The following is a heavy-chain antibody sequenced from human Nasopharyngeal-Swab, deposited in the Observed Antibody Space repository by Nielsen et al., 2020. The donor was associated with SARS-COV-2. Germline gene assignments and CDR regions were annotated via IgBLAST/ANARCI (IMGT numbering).Heavy chain of an antibody. J-gene: IGHJ4*02. Sequence: GESLKISCAASGFTFSSYAMSWVRQAPGKGLEWVSAISGSGGSTYYADSVKGRFTISRDNSKNTLYLQMNSLRAEDTAVYYCAKNTQTLSTVTIDYWGQGTPVTVSS. V-gene: IGHV3-23*01. CDR2: ISGSGGST. CDR1: GFTFSSYA. CDR3: AKNTQTLSTVTIDY. D-gene: IGHD4-17*01.